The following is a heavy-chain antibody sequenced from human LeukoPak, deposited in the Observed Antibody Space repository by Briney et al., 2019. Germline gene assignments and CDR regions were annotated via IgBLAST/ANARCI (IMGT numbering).Heavy chain of an antibody. V-gene: IGHV3-11*04. J-gene: IGHJ5*02. CDR2: ISSSGSTI. CDR1: GFTFSDYY. Sequence: GGSLRLSCAASGFTFSDYYMSWIRQAPGKGLEWVSFISSSGSTIYYADSVKGRFTISRDNAKNSLYLQMNSLRAEDTAVYYCARDPPTYYYADWFDPWGQGTLVTVSS. D-gene: IGHD3-10*01. CDR3: ARDPPTYYYADWFDP.